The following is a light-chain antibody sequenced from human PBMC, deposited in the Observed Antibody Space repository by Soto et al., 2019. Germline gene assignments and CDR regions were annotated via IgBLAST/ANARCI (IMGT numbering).Light chain of an antibody. Sequence: IQMTQSPSSLSASVGDRVTITCRASQGIYNYLAWYQQKPGKVPKLLIYTASTLQSGVPSRFSGSGSGTDFTLTISSLQPEDVATYYCQKYSGAPPTFGQGTKVVIK. V-gene: IGKV1-27*01. CDR2: TAS. CDR3: QKYSGAPPT. CDR1: QGIYNY. J-gene: IGKJ1*01.